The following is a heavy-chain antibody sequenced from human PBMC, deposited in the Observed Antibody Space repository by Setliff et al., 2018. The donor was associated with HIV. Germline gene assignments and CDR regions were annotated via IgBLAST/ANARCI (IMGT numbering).Heavy chain of an antibody. J-gene: IGHJ6*02. Sequence: SETLSLTCAVYGGSSSGYYWTWIRQPPGKGLEWIGEINHSGSTNYNPSLKSRVTISVDTSQNQFSLRLSSVTAADTAVYYCARGPFPAAGFSGLRGGRTYYYYGMGVWGQGTTVTVSS. D-gene: IGHD6-13*01. CDR2: INHSGST. CDR1: GGSSSGYY. CDR3: ARGPFPAAGFSGLRGGRTYYYYGMGV. V-gene: IGHV4-34*01.